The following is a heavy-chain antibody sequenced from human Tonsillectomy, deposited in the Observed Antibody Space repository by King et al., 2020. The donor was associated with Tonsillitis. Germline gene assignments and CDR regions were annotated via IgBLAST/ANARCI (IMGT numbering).Heavy chain of an antibody. CDR3: ARSQTRRPVQGFDY. D-gene: IGHD6-6*01. Sequence: QLVQSGAEVKKPGASVKVSCKASGYTLTGYYIHWLRQAPGQGLEWMGWISPNNAVPNYAPKFQGRVTMTRDTSISTAYMQLSRLRCDDTAVYYCARSQTRRPVQGFDYWGQGTLVTVSS. J-gene: IGHJ4*02. V-gene: IGHV1-2*02. CDR1: GYTLTGYY. CDR2: ISPNNAVP.